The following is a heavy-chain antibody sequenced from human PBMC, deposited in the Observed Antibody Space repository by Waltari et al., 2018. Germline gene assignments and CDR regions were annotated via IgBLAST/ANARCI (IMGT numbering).Heavy chain of an antibody. CDR1: GFTFSSYG. Sequence: QVQLVESGGGVVQPGRSLRLSCAASGFTFSSYGMHWVRQAPGKGLEWVAVIWYDGSNKYYADSVKGRFTISRDNSKNTLYLQMNSLRAEDTAVYYCARDQWLQFSYYYYGMDVWGQGP. V-gene: IGHV3-33*01. CDR3: ARDQWLQFSYYYYGMDV. D-gene: IGHD5-12*01. J-gene: IGHJ6*02. CDR2: IWYDGSNK.